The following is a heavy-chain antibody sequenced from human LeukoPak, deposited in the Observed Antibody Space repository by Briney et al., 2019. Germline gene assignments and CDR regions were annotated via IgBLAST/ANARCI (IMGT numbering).Heavy chain of an antibody. Sequence: ASVKVSCKVSGYTFTDYYMHWVQEAPEKGLEWMGLVDPEDGETIYAEKFQGRVTITADTSTDTAYMELSSLRSEDTAVYYCATDRTRRCSSTSCFFDYWGERTLVTVSS. CDR1: GYTFTDYY. J-gene: IGHJ4*02. CDR3: ATDRTRRCSSTSCFFDY. D-gene: IGHD2-2*01. V-gene: IGHV1-69-2*01. CDR2: VDPEDGET.